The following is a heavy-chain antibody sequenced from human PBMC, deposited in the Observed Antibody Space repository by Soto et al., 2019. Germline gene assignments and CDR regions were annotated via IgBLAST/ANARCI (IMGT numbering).Heavy chain of an antibody. CDR1: GFIFSTYT. CDR3: ARGSWGGDGIDV. V-gene: IGHV3-21*01. D-gene: IGHD3-16*01. CDR2: ISSSSRDI. J-gene: IGHJ6*02. Sequence: GGSLRLSCAASGFIFSTYTINWVRQAPGKGLEWVASISSSSRDIFYADSVKARFTISRDNANSSVDLQMNSLRVGDTAIYYCARGSWGGDGIDVWGQGTTVTVS.